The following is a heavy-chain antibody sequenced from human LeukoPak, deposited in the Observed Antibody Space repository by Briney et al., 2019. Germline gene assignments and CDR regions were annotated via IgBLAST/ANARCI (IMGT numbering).Heavy chain of an antibody. J-gene: IGHJ4*02. Sequence: GGSLRLSCVGSGFTFSSYWMTWVRQAPGKGLEWVANIRQDGSEKFYVDSVKGRFVISRDNAKDLVSLEMNSLRAEDTAVYYCARGFCSSVNCPEGSPLSRLWGQGTQVTVSS. CDR3: ARGFCSSVNCPEGSPLSRL. CDR2: IRQDGSEK. CDR1: GFTFSSYW. V-gene: IGHV3-7*03. D-gene: IGHD2-15*01.